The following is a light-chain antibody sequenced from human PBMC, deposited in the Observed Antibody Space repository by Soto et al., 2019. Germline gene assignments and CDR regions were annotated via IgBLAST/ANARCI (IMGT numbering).Light chain of an antibody. V-gene: IGKV3-20*01. CDR2: GAS. CDR1: QTVSSNY. Sequence: EIVLTQSPGTLSLSPGERATLSCRASQTVSSNYLAWFQQKGGQAPRLLIFGASSRAAGIPDRFSGSVSGTDFILTINRLEREDFTVFYCRHYGSSWTFVQGTKVDIK. J-gene: IGKJ1*01. CDR3: RHYGSSWT.